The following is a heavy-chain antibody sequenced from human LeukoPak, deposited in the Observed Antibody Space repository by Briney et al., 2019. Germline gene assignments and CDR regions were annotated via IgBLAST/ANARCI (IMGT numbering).Heavy chain of an antibody. CDR3: AKPRRINWFDP. CDR1: GFTFSRYA. D-gene: IGHD2/OR15-2a*01. V-gene: IGHV3-23*01. CDR2: ISGSGGST. J-gene: IGHJ5*02. Sequence: GGSLALSCAASGFTFSRYAMSWVREAPGKGLEWVSAISGSGGSTYYADSVKGRFTISRDNSKNTLYLQMNSLRAEDTAVYYCAKPRRINWFDPWGQGTLVTVSS.